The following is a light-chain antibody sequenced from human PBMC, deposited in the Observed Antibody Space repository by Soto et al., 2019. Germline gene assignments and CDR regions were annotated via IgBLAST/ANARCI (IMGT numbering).Light chain of an antibody. CDR1: QSVSSN. Sequence: EIVMTQSPATLSVSPGERASLSCRASQSVSSNLAWYQHKPGQAPRLLIFGASTRATGIPARFSGSGSGTDFTLTISSLQSEDSAIYFCHQYNNFMYTFGQGTKLELK. V-gene: IGKV3-15*01. CDR2: GAS. J-gene: IGKJ2*01. CDR3: HQYNNFMYT.